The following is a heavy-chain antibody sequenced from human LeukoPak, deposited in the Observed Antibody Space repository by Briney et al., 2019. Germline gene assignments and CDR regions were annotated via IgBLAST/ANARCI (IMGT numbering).Heavy chain of an antibody. V-gene: IGHV1-2*02. D-gene: IGHD2-2*01. CDR1: GYTFTGYY. Sequence: ASVKVSCKASGYTFTGYYMHWVRQAPGQGLEWMGWINPNSGGTNYAQKFQGRVTMTRDTSISTAYMELSRLRSDDTAVYYCARAGPIVVVPAAITTWGQGTLVTVSS. J-gene: IGHJ5*02. CDR3: ARAGPIVVVPAAITT. CDR2: INPNSGGT.